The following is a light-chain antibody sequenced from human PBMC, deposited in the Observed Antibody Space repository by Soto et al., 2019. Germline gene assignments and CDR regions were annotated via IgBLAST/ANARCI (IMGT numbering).Light chain of an antibody. CDR3: QQCHRYLT. V-gene: IGKV1-39*01. J-gene: IGKJ1*01. CDR1: QSISTY. Sequence: DVQMTQSPSSLSASVGDRVTITCRASQSISTYLNWYRQKPGKAPELLIYAASSLQGGVPSRFSGSASGTEFTLTISSLQPDDIATYYCQQCHRYLTFGQGTKVDI. CDR2: AAS.